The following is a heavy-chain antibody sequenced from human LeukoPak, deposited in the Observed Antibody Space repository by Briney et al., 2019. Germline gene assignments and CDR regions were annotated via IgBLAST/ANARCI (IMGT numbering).Heavy chain of an antibody. V-gene: IGHV1-69*04. CDR1: GGTFSSYA. CDR2: IIPILGIA. J-gene: IGHJ4*02. CDR3: ARERSSGWSEFDY. D-gene: IGHD6-19*01. Sequence: SVKVSCKASGGTFSSYAISWVRQAPGQGLERMGRIIPILGIANYAQKLQARVTMTIDTSTSTAYMELRSLRSDDTAVYYCARERSSGWSEFDYWGQGTLVTVSS.